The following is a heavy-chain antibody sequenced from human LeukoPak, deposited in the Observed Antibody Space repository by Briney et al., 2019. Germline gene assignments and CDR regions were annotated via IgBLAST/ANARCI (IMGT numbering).Heavy chain of an antibody. CDR2: INPNSGNT. CDR3: ARGDNWFDP. J-gene: IGHJ5*02. V-gene: IGHV1-18*04. Sequence: ASVKVSCKASGYTFTGYYMHWVRQAPGQGLEWMGWINPNSGNTNYAQKLQGRVTMTTDTSTSTAYMELRSLRSDDTAVYYCARGDNWFDPWGQGTLVTVSS. CDR1: GYTFTGYY.